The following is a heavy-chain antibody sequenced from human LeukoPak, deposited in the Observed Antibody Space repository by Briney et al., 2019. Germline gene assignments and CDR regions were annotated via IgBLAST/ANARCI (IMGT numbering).Heavy chain of an antibody. CDR2: ISGSGGST. Sequence: GGSLRLSCAASGFTFSSYAMSWVRQAPGKGLEWVSAISGSGGSTYYADSVKGWFTISRDNSKNTLYLQMNSLRAEDTAVYYCAKGWSRQQLVQDYWGQGTLVTVSS. D-gene: IGHD6-13*01. V-gene: IGHV3-23*01. CDR1: GFTFSSYA. J-gene: IGHJ4*02. CDR3: AKGWSRQQLVQDY.